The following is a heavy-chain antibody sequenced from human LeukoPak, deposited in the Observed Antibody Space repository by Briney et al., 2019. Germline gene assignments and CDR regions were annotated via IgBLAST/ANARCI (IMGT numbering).Heavy chain of an antibody. V-gene: IGHV3-23*01. CDR1: GFTFSSYG. CDR3: TPPVDTAMVWGYYFDY. Sequence: GGSLRLSCAASGFTFSSYGMSWVRQAPGKGLEWVSAISGSGGSTYYADSVKGRFTISRDNSKNTLYLQMNSLRAEDTAVYYCTPPVDTAMVWGYYFDYWGQGTLVTVSP. CDR2: ISGSGGST. D-gene: IGHD5-18*01. J-gene: IGHJ4*02.